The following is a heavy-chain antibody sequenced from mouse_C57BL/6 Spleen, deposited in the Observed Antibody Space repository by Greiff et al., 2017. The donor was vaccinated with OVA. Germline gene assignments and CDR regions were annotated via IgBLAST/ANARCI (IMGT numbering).Heavy chain of an antibody. CDR3: ARDPYYYGSRHFDY. CDR1: GYAFSSYW. V-gene: IGHV1-80*01. D-gene: IGHD1-1*01. Sequence: QVQLKESGAELVKPGASVKISCKASGYAFSSYWMNWVKQRTGKGLEWIGQIYPGDGDTNYNGKFKGKATLTADKSSSTAYMQLSSLTSEDSAVYFCARDPYYYGSRHFDYWGQGTTLTVSS. CDR2: IYPGDGDT. J-gene: IGHJ2*01.